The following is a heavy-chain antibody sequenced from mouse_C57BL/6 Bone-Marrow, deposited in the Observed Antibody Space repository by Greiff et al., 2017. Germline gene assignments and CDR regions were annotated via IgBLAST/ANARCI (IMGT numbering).Heavy chain of an antibody. D-gene: IGHD1-1*01. J-gene: IGHJ2*01. Sequence: EVQLQQSGAELVKPGASVKLSCTASGFNIKDYYIHWVKQRTEQGLEWIGRIDPEDGETRYAPKFQDKATITADTSSNTAYLRLSRLTSEDTAVYYCTRSLIYYGTNYWGQGTTLTVSS. CDR2: IDPEDGET. CDR1: GFNIKDYY. V-gene: IGHV14-2*01. CDR3: TRSLIYYGTNY.